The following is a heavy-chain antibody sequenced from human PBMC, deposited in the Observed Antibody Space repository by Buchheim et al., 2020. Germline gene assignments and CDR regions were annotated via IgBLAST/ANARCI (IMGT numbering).Heavy chain of an antibody. CDR3: ARGSSWYGGVDY. J-gene: IGHJ4*02. V-gene: IGHV3-30-3*01. Sequence: QVQLVESGGGVVQPGRSLRLSCAASGFTFSSYAMHWVRQAPGKGLEWVAVISYDGSNKYYADSVKGRFTISRDNSKNTLYLQMNSLRAEDTAVYYCARGSSWYGGVDYWGQGTL. CDR1: GFTFSSYA. CDR2: ISYDGSNK. D-gene: IGHD6-13*01.